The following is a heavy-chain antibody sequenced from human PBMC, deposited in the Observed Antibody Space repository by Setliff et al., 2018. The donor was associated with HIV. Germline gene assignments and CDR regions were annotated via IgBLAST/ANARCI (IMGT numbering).Heavy chain of an antibody. V-gene: IGHV3-48*03. CDR3: ARTSTTTGTTLNWFDP. CDR2: ISSSGTTI. CDR1: GFTLSDYE. D-gene: IGHD1-1*01. J-gene: IGHJ5*02. Sequence: GGSLRLSCAASGFTLSDYEINWVRQAPGKGLEWISYISSSGTTIYYADSVKGRFTISRDNAKNSLYLQMNSLRVEDTAVYYCARTSTTTGTTLNWFDPWGQGTLVTVSS.